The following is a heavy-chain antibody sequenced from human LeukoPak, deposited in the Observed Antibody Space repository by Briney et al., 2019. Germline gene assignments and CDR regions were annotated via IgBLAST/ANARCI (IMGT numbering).Heavy chain of an antibody. CDR2: INHSGST. D-gene: IGHD1-26*01. Sequence: SETLSLTCAVYGGSFSGYYWSWIRQPPGKGLEWIGEINHSGSTNYNPSLKSRVTISVDTSKNQFSLKLSSVTAADTAVYYCARPSIVGATYAFDIWGQGTMVTVSS. CDR1: GGSFSGYY. V-gene: IGHV4-34*01. J-gene: IGHJ3*02. CDR3: ARPSIVGATYAFDI.